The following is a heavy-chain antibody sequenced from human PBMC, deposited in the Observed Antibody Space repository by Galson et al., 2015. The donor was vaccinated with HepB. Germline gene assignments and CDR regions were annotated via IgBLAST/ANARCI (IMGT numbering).Heavy chain of an antibody. Sequence: SLRLSCAASGFTFSNYGMYWVRQAPGKGLEWVAVIWYDGSNKYYADSVKGRFTISRDNSKNTLYLQMNSLSADDTAVYYCARGSSDWYGIDYWGQGILVTVSS. CDR3: ARGSSDWYGIDY. J-gene: IGHJ4*02. CDR2: IWYDGSNK. D-gene: IGHD6-19*01. V-gene: IGHV3-33*08. CDR1: GFTFSNYG.